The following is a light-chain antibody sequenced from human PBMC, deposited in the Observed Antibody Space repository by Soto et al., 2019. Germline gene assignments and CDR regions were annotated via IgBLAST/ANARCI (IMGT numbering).Light chain of an antibody. J-gene: IGKJ2*01. CDR2: DSS. CDR3: QQRSNWPTYT. CDR1: QSVSSF. Sequence: EIVLTQSPATLSLSPGEGATLSCRASQSVSSFLAWYQQKPGQAPRLLIYDSSNRATGIPARFSGSGSGTDFTLTISSLVPEDFAVYYCQQRSNWPTYTFGQGTKLEIK. V-gene: IGKV3-11*01.